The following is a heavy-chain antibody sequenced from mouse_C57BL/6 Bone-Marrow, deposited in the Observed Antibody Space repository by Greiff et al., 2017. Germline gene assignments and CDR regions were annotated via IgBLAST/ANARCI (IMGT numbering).Heavy chain of an antibody. V-gene: IGHV1-53*01. CDR2: INPSNGGT. Sequence: QVKLQQPGTELVKPGASVKLSCKASGYTFTSYWMHWVKQRPGQGLEWIGNINPSNGGTNYNEKFKSRTTLTVDNSSSTAYMQHSSLTSEDSAVFYWARSGYLLWSLWDRGTTLTVTS. D-gene: IGHD2-1*01. J-gene: IGHJ2*01. CDR3: ARSGYLLWSL. CDR1: GYTFTSYW.